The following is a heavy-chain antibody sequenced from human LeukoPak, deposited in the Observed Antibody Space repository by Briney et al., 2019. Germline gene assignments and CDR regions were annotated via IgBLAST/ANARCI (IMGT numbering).Heavy chain of an antibody. CDR1: GGTFSSYA. J-gene: IGHJ6*03. Sequence: ASVKVSCKASGGTFSSYAISWVRQAPGQGLESMGGIIPIFGTANYAQKFQGRVTITADESTSTAYMELSSLRSEDTAVYYCARGVTIFDYYYYMDVWGKGTTVTVSS. CDR2: IIPIFGTA. D-gene: IGHD3-3*01. V-gene: IGHV1-69*13. CDR3: ARGVTIFDYYYYMDV.